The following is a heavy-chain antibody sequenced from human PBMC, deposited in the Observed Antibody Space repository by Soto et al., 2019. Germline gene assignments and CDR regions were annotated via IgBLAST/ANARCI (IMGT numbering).Heavy chain of an antibody. J-gene: IGHJ4*02. D-gene: IGHD3-10*01. CDR3: ARLYCDGSCPIWVAWDY. Sequence: ASVKVSCKASRYTFTSYYMHWVRQAPGQGLEWMGIINPSGGSTSYAQKFQGRVTMTRDTSTSTVYMELSSLRSEDTAVYYCARLYCDGSCPIWVAWDYWGQGTLVTVSS. V-gene: IGHV1-46*01. CDR1: RYTFTSYY. CDR2: INPSGGST.